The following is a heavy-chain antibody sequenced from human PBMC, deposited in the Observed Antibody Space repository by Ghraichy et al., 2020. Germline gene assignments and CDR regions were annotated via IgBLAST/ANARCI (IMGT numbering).Heavy chain of an antibody. Sequence: GGSLRLSCAASGFIFGDYYMTWVRQAPGRGLEWLASISHDGRETFYVDSVVGRFTISRDNSKNSLYLQMDSLGAEDTAVYYCAREGGSRMTVVTGFDSWGQGTLVRVS. V-gene: IGHV3-7*03. CDR1: GFIFGDYY. CDR2: ISHDGRET. CDR3: AREGGSRMTVVTGFDS. J-gene: IGHJ4*02. D-gene: IGHD4-23*01.